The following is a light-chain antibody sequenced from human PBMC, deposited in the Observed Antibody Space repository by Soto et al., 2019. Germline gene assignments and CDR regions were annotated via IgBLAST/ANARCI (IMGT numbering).Light chain of an antibody. CDR2: GAS. J-gene: IGKJ3*01. Sequence: EIVMTQSPATLSVSPGERATLSCRASQSVSSNLAWYQQKPGQAPRLLIYGASTRATGIPARFSGSGSGTEFTLTISSLQSEDFAVYYCQQYNNWPDTFRPGTKVDIK. CDR3: QQYNNWPDT. V-gene: IGKV3-15*01. CDR1: QSVSSN.